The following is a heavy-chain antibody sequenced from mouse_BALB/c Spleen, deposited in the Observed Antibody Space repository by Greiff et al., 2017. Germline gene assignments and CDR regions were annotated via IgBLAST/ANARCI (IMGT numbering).Heavy chain of an antibody. CDR3: ARGYGRRGDFDY. J-gene: IGHJ2*01. CDR2: ISSGGSYT. Sequence: EVQVVESGGGLVKPGGSLKLSCAASGFTFSSYAMSWVRQSPEKRLEWVAEISSGGSYTYYPDTVTGRFTISRDNAKNTLYLEMSSLRSEDTAMYYCARGYGRRGDFDYWGQGTTLTVSS. D-gene: IGHD1-1*01. V-gene: IGHV5-9-4*01. CDR1: GFTFSSYA.